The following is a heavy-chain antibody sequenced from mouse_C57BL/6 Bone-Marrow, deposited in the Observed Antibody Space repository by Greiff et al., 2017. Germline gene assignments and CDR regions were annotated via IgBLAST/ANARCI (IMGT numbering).Heavy chain of an antibody. Sequence: QVQLQQPGAELVKPGASVKMSCKASGYTFTSYWITWVKQRPGQGLEWIGDIYPGSGSTNYNEKFKSKATLTVDTSSSTAYMQHSSLTSEDATVYYCAKGGQGRGYWGQGTTLTVSS. J-gene: IGHJ2*01. CDR3: AKGGQGRGY. CDR1: GYTFTSYW. D-gene: IGHD3-3*01. CDR2: IYPGSGST. V-gene: IGHV1-55*01.